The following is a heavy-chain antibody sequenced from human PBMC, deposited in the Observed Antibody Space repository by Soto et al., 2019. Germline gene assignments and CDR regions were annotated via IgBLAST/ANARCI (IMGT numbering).Heavy chain of an antibody. Sequence: QVQLVESGGGVVQPGRSLRLSCAASGFTFSSYGMHWVRQAPGKGLEWVAVIWYDGSNKYYADSVKGRFTISRDNSKNTLYLQMHSLRAEDTAVYYCARWGIAAGDYWGQGTLFTVSS. D-gene: IGHD6-13*01. J-gene: IGHJ4*02. V-gene: IGHV3-33*01. CDR3: ARWGIAAGDY. CDR1: GFTFSSYG. CDR2: IWYDGSNK.